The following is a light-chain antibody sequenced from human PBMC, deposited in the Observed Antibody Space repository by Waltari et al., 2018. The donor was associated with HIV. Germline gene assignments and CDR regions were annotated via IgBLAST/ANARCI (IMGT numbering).Light chain of an antibody. CDR3: QQYGSSLFS. Sequence: EIVLTQSPGTLSLSPGERATLSCRASQSVNSNYLAWYQQKPGQAPSLLIYGASSRATGIPDRFSGSGSGTDFTLTISRLEPEDFAVYYCQQYGSSLFSFGGGTKVDIK. J-gene: IGKJ4*01. CDR2: GAS. CDR1: QSVNSNY. V-gene: IGKV3-20*01.